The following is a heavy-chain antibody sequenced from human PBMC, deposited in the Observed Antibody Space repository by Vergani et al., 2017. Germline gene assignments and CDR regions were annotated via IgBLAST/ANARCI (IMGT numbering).Heavy chain of an antibody. Sequence: EVQLLESGGGLVQPGGSLRLSCAASGFTFSSYAMSWVRQAPGKGLEWVSAISGSGGSKYYADSVKGRFTISRDNSKNTLYLQMNSLRAEDTALYYCAKGQQYRHQRGSGSYYFGYWGQGTLVIVSA. J-gene: IGHJ4*02. CDR1: GFTFSSYA. CDR2: ISGSGGSK. V-gene: IGHV3-23*01. D-gene: IGHD3-10*01. CDR3: AKGQQYRHQRGSGSYYFGY.